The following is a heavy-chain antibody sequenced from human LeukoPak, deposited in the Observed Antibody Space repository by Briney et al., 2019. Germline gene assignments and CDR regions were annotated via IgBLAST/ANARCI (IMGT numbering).Heavy chain of an antibody. D-gene: IGHD2-21*02. V-gene: IGHV4-59*08. CDR1: GGPISYDY. CDR2: IHYSGAT. CDR3: ATLRGASTAVFDS. J-gene: IGHJ4*02. Sequence: SETLSLTCTVSGGPISYDYWSWIRQSPGKRLDWIGYIHYSGATNYSPSLKSRVTISVDTSKNQFSLKLSSVTAADTALYYCATLRGASTAVFDSWGQGALVTVSS.